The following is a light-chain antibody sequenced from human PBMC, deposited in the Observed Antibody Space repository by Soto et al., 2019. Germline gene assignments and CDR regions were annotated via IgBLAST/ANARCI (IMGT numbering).Light chain of an antibody. Sequence: QSVLTQPPSASGTPGQRVTISCSGSSSNIGSNTVNWYQQLPGTAPKLLIYNNNQRPSGVPDRFSGSKSGTSASLAISGLQSEDEADYYCAAWDDSSYVFGTGTKVTVL. V-gene: IGLV1-44*01. CDR3: AAWDDSSYV. CDR1: SSNIGSNT. CDR2: NNN. J-gene: IGLJ1*01.